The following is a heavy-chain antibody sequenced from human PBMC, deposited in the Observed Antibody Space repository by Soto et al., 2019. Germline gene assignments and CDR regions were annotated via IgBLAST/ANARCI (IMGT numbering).Heavy chain of an antibody. CDR2: INPSGGST. J-gene: IGHJ6*02. CDR1: GYTFTSYY. D-gene: IGHD3-3*01. Sequence: VASVKVSCKASGYTFTSYYMHWVRQAPGQGLEWMGIINPSGGSTSYAQKFQGRVTMTRDTSTSTVYMELSSLRSEDTAVYYCARVCFWSGYPQRYYYYGMDVRGQGTTVTVSS. CDR3: ARVCFWSGYPQRYYYYGMDV. V-gene: IGHV1-46*01.